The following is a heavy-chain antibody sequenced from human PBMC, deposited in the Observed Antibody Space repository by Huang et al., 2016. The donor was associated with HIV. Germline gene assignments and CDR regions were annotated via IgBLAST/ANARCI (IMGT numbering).Heavy chain of an antibody. D-gene: IGHD3-22*01. CDR3: ARDLRGYDSTFDFYYYYGVDV. CDR1: GFIFSNFS. Sequence: EVQLVESGGGLVQPGGSLRLSCAASGFIFSNFSMDWVRQTPGKGLEWVSYIRASGATIYYAASAKGRFTVSRDDAKKSLYLQLNSLRDEDTAVYYCARDLRGYDSTFDFYYYYGVDVWGQGTTVTVSS. CDR2: IRASGATI. J-gene: IGHJ6*02. V-gene: IGHV3-48*02.